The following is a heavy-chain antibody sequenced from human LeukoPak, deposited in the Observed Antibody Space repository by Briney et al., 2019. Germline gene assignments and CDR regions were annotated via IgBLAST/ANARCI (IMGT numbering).Heavy chain of an antibody. V-gene: IGHV3-9*01. CDR3: AKGTYDSSGYYSRYFDY. D-gene: IGHD3-22*01. CDR2: ISWNSGSM. CDR1: GFTFDDYA. J-gene: IGHJ4*02. Sequence: GGSLRLSCAASGFTFDDYAMHWVRQAPGKGLEWVSGISWNSGSMGYADSVKGRFTISRDNAKNSLYLQMNSLRAEDTALYYCAKGTYDSSGYYSRYFDYWGQGTLVTVSS.